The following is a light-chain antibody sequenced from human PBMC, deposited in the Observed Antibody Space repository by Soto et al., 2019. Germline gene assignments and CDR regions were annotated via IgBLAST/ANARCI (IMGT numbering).Light chain of an antibody. CDR3: QQYGSSYT. CDR2: GAS. V-gene: IGKV3-20*01. Sequence: IVLTQSPGTLSLSPGERVTLSCRASQSVSSSYLAWYQQKPGQAPRLLIYGASSRATGIPDRFSGSGSRTDFTLTISRLEPEDFAVYYCQQYGSSYTFGQGTKLEIK. CDR1: QSVSSSY. J-gene: IGKJ2*01.